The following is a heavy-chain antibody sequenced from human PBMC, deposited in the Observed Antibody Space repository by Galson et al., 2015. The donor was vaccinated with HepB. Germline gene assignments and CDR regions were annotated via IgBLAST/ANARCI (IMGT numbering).Heavy chain of an antibody. V-gene: IGHV1-58*01. D-gene: IGHD4-17*01. J-gene: IGHJ4*02. CDR2: IVVGSGNT. CDR1: RFTFTSSA. CDR3: AAGTTVTKRH. Sequence: SVKVSCKASRFTFTSSAVQWVRQTRGQRLEWIGWIVVGSGNTNYAQEFQKRVTITRDMSTSTAYMELSSLRSEDTAVYYCAAGTTVTKRHWGQGTLVTVSS.